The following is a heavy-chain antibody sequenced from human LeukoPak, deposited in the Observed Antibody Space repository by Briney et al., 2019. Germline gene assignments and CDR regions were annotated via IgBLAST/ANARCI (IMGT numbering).Heavy chain of an antibody. CDR1: GFTFSSYE. D-gene: IGHD6-6*01. CDR3: ARGLAARFDY. J-gene: IGHJ4*02. Sequence: QPGGSPRLSCAASGFTFSSYEMHWVRQVPGKGLEWVSYISSSGTTIYYADSVKGRFTISRDNAKNSVYLQMNSLRDEVTAVYYCARGLAARFDYGGQGPLVTVS. V-gene: IGHV3-48*03. CDR2: ISSSGTTI.